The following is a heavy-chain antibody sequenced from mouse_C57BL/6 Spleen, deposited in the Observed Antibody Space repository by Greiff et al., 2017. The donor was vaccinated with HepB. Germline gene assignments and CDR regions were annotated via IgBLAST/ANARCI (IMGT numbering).Heavy chain of an antibody. D-gene: IGHD1-1*01. Sequence: QVQLQQSGAELVRPGASVKLSCKASGYTFTDYYINWVKQRPGQGLEWIARIYPGSGNTYYNEKFKGKATLTAEKSSSTAYMQLSSLTSEDAAVYFCAREDYYYGSSRYAMDYWGQGTSVTVSS. V-gene: IGHV1-76*01. J-gene: IGHJ4*01. CDR3: AREDYYYGSSRYAMDY. CDR2: IYPGSGNT. CDR1: GYTFTDYY.